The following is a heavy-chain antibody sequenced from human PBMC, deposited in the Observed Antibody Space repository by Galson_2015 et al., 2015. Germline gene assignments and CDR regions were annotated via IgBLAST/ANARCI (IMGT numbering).Heavy chain of an antibody. J-gene: IGHJ4*02. D-gene: IGHD4-17*01. V-gene: IGHV3-33*01. CDR3: ARSGDYSEAFDY. Sequence: SLRLSCAASGFTFSSYGMHWVRQAPGKGLEWVAVIWYDGSNKYYADSVKGRFTISRDNSKNTLYLQMNSLRAEDTAVYYCARSGDYSEAFDYWGQGTLVTVSS. CDR2: IWYDGSNK. CDR1: GFTFSSYG.